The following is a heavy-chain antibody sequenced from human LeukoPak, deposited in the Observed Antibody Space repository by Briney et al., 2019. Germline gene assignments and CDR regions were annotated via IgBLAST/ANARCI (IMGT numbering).Heavy chain of an antibody. V-gene: IGHV4-59*01. J-gene: IGHJ6*02. CDR3: ARDLTYGDSPYYGMDV. CDR1: GGSISSYY. D-gene: IGHD4-17*01. CDR2: IYYSGST. Sequence: SETLSLTCTVAGGSISSYYWSWIQQPPGKGLEWIGYIYYSGSTNYNPSLKSRVTISVDTSKNQFSLKLSSVTAADTAVYYCARDLTYGDSPYYGMDVWGQGTTVTVSS.